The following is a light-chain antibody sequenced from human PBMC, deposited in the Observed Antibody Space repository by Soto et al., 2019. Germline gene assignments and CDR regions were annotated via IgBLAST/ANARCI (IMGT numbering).Light chain of an antibody. V-gene: IGKV3-20*01. Sequence: EIVLTQFPGALSLSPGERVTLSCRASQTVSKTYLAWYQQKRGQAPKFLIYGASKRATGIPDRFSGSGSGTDFTLTISRLEPEDFAVYYCQQYGALPPTFGGGTKVEIK. CDR3: QQYGALPPT. J-gene: IGKJ4*01. CDR1: QTVSKTY. CDR2: GAS.